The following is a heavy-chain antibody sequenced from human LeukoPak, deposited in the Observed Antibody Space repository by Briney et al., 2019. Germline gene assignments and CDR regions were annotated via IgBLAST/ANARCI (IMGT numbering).Heavy chain of an antibody. J-gene: IGHJ4*02. V-gene: IGHV3-23*01. Sequence: GGSLRLSCAASGFTFNNYAMSWVRQAPGMGLEWVSVVSTNGDVTFYADSVKGRFTISRDNSKNTLFLQMNSLRAEDTAVYYCAKLSLSGRSQSADYWGQGTLVTVSS. CDR1: GFTFNNYA. D-gene: IGHD3-10*01. CDR3: AKLSLSGRSQSADY. CDR2: VSTNGDVT.